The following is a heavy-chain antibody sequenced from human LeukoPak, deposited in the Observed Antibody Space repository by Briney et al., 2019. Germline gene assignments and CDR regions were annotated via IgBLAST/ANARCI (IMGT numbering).Heavy chain of an antibody. CDR1: GFTLSSYS. D-gene: IGHD2/OR15-2a*01. J-gene: IGHJ2*01. CDR3: AKNWGSFSWYFDL. CDR2: ITSSSSYI. Sequence: GGSLRLSCAASGFTLSSYSMNWVRQAPGKGLEWVSSITSSSSYIYYADSVKGRFTISRDNAKNSLYLQMNSLRAEDTALYYCAKNWGSFSWYFDLWGRGTLVTVSS. V-gene: IGHV3-21*04.